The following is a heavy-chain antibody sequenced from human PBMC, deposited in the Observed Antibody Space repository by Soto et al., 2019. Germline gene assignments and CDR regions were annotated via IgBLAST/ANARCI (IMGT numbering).Heavy chain of an antibody. CDR1: GVTLTSYY. D-gene: IGHD3-10*01. Sequence: QVQLQESGPGQVKPSETLSLTCSVSGVTLTSYYWSWIRQTPGKTLEWIGCIFYNGTTNYNPSLKSRVTISLDMSKNQFSLKLNSVTAEDTALYYCARGKGTHRYWGQGTLVTVSS. CDR2: IFYNGTT. J-gene: IGHJ4*02. V-gene: IGHV4-59*01. CDR3: ARGKGTHRY.